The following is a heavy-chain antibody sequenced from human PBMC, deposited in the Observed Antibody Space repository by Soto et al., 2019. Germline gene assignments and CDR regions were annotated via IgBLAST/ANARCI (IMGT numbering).Heavy chain of an antibody. V-gene: IGHV3-21*01. CDR1: GFSLSNFR. J-gene: IGHJ6*02. CDR3: ARDELWDFWTRPVRLYGMDV. CDR2: ISNNNKYM. D-gene: IGHD3-3*01. Sequence: VSLRLSCEASGFSLSNFRVTGVRQAPGRVLEWGSSISNNNKYMHYADSIKGRFTISGDNAKNSVYLQMNSLRAEDTAVYYCARDELWDFWTRPVRLYGMDVWGQGTTVTVSS.